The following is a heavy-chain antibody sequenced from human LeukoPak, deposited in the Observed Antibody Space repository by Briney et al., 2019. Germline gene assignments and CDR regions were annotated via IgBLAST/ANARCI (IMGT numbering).Heavy chain of an antibody. Sequence: GGSLRLSCAASGFTFSSYSMNWVRQAPGKGLEWVSSISSSSDFIYYADSVKGRFTISRDNSKNTLYLQMNSLRTEDTAVYYCAKEGKSYDFWSGYSDYYYYYYMDVWGKGTTVTVSS. D-gene: IGHD3-3*01. V-gene: IGHV3-21*04. CDR2: ISSSSDFI. CDR1: GFTFSSYS. CDR3: AKEGKSYDFWSGYSDYYYYYYMDV. J-gene: IGHJ6*03.